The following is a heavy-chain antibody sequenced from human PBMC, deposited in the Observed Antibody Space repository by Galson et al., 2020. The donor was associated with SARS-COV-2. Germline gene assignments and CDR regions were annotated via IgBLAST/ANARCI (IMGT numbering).Heavy chain of an antibody. J-gene: IGHJ4*02. CDR2: ISGTSTNI. CDR3: TRERGYSYGYSDY. Sequence: NSGGFLRLSCAASGFTFSSYSMNWVRQAPGKGLEWVSSISGTSTNIYYADSVKGRFTISRDNAKNSLYLQMNSLGTEDTVVYYCTRERGYSYGYSDYWGQGTLVTVSS. V-gene: IGHV3-21*06. CDR1: GFTFSSYS. D-gene: IGHD5-18*01.